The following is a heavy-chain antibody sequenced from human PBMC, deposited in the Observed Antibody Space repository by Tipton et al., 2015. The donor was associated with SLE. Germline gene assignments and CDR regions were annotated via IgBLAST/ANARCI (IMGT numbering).Heavy chain of an antibody. D-gene: IGHD4-17*01. V-gene: IGHV4-39*07. CDR1: GGSISSSSYY. J-gene: IGHJ3*02. Sequence: TLSLTCTVSGGSISSSSYYWGWIRQPPGKGLEWIGSIYYSGSTYYNPSLKSRVTISVDTSKNQFSLKLSSVTAADTAVYYCARGLDYGDLDAFDIWGQGTMVTVSS. CDR2: IYYSGST. CDR3: ARGLDYGDLDAFDI.